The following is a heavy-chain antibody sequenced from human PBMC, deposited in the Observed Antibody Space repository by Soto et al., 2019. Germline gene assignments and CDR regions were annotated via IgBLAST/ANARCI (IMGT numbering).Heavy chain of an antibody. Sequence: QITLKESGPTLVKPTQTLTLTCTFSGFSLSTSGVGVGWIRQPPGKALEWLALIYWDDDKRYSPSLKSRLTITKDTSKNQVVLTMTNMDPVDTATYYCAHRPRYSYGYPYDAFDIWGQGTMVTVSS. CDR1: GFSLSTSGVG. J-gene: IGHJ3*02. CDR3: AHRPRYSYGYPYDAFDI. V-gene: IGHV2-5*02. CDR2: IYWDDDK. D-gene: IGHD5-18*01.